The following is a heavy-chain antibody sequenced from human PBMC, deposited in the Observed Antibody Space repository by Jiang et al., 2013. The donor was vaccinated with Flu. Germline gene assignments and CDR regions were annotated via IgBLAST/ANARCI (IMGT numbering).Heavy chain of an antibody. CDR3: ARAFLTGDRGGFDY. CDR1: FTSYA. J-gene: IGHJ4*02. D-gene: IGHD7-27*01. CDR2: INTNTGNP. Sequence: FTSYAVNWVRQAPGQGLEWMGWINTNTGNPTYAQGFTGRFVFSLDTSVSTAYLQISSLKAEDTAVYYCARAFLTGDRGGFDYWGQGTLVTVSS. V-gene: IGHV7-4-1*02.